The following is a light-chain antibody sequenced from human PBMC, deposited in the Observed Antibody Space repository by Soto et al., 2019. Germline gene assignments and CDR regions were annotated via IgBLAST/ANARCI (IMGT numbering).Light chain of an antibody. CDR3: QQYYNSLT. V-gene: IGKV3-20*01. Sequence: EIVLTQSPGTLSLSPGETATLSCRASQSVSSNNLAWYHQKPGQTPSLLIYGASTRATGVPYRFSGSGSETDFTLTISRLEPEDFTVYYCQQYYNSLTFGQGTRLEIE. CDR2: GAS. J-gene: IGKJ5*01. CDR1: QSVSSNN.